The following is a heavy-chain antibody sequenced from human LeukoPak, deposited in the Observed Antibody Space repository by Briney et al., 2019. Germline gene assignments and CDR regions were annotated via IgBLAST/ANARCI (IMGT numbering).Heavy chain of an antibody. Sequence: ASVKVSCKASGYTFTSYGISWVRQAPGQGLEWMGWISAYNGNTNYAQKLQGRVTMTRDTSTSTVYMELSSLRSEDTAVYYCATHPLNYGSGSYSLDYWGQGTLVTVSS. CDR2: ISAYNGNT. V-gene: IGHV1-18*01. CDR3: ATHPLNYGSGSYSLDY. CDR1: GYTFTSYG. J-gene: IGHJ4*02. D-gene: IGHD3-10*01.